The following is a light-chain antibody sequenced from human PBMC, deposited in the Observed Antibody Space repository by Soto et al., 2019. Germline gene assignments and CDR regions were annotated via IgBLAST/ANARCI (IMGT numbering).Light chain of an antibody. CDR1: SSNIGNNY. CDR2: DNN. V-gene: IGLV1-51*01. Sequence: QSVLTQPPSVSAAPGQKVTISCSGSSSNIGNNYVSWYQQLPGTAPKLLIYDNNKRPSGIPDRFSGSKSGTSATLRITGLQTGDEADYYCGTLDTRLSAYVFGNGTKPTV. CDR3: GTLDTRLSAYV. J-gene: IGLJ1*01.